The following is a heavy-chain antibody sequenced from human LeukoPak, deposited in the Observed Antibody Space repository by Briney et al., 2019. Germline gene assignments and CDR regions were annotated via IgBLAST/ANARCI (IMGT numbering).Heavy chain of an antibody. V-gene: IGHV4-59*12. CDR2: IYYSGST. CDR3: VRGRYSSGWFKGKNWFDP. Sequence: SETLSLTCTVSGGSISSYYWSWIRQPPGKGLEWIGYIYYSGSTNYNPSLKSRVTISVDTSKNQYSLKLSSVTAADTAVYYCVRGRYSSGWFKGKNWFDPWGQGIPVTVSS. D-gene: IGHD6-19*01. CDR1: GGSISSYY. J-gene: IGHJ5*02.